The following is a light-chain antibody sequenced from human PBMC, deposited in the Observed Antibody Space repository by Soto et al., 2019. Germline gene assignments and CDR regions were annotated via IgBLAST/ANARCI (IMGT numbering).Light chain of an antibody. CDR2: GPS. CDR1: QSVSSSY. V-gene: IGKV3-20*01. Sequence: EIVLTQSPGTLSLSPGDRATLSCRASQSVSSSYLAWYQQIPGQAPRLLIYGPSSSATGIPDRFSGSGSGTDFTLTTSRLEPEEFAVYYWQQYGRSPWTFGQGTKVEVK. J-gene: IGKJ1*01. CDR3: QQYGRSPWT.